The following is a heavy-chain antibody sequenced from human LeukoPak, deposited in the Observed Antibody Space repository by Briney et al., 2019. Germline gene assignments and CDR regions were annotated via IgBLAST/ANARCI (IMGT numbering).Heavy chain of an antibody. J-gene: IGHJ4*02. V-gene: IGHV3-7*01. Sequence: PGGSLRLSCAASGFTLSSSWMSWVRQAPGKGLEWVANIKPDGSEKFHVDSVKGRFTISRDNSKSSLSLQMNSLRAEDTAVYYCARYGLTAALDFWGQGTLVTVSS. D-gene: IGHD2-21*02. CDR3: ARYGLTAALDF. CDR2: IKPDGSEK. CDR1: GFTLSSSW.